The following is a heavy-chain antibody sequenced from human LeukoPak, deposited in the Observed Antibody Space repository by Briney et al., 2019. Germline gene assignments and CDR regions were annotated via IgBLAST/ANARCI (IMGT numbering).Heavy chain of an antibody. J-gene: IGHJ4*02. D-gene: IGHD6-19*01. V-gene: IGHV1-2*02. Sequence: ASVKVSCKASGYTFTAYFLHWVRQAPGQGLEWMGWIDSSTGDRGSAQKSQGRLTLTRDTSSTTVYMELTGLTSDDTAVYYCARLRLGGWYLGDYWGQGTLVTVSS. CDR2: IDSSTGDR. CDR1: GYTFTAYF. CDR3: ARLRLGGWYLGDY.